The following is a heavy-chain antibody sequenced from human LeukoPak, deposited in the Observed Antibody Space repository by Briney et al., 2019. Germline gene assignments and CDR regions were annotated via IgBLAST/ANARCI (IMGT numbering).Heavy chain of an antibody. CDR3: ATSIYNSALGH. CDR2: ITPDGIMT. CDR1: GFTFTNFW. V-gene: IGHV3-74*01. D-gene: IGHD1-1*01. Sequence: QPRGSLRLSCAAPGFTFTNFWLHSVRQAPRKRPVWVSQITPDGIMTYYADSVKGRLTISRDNAKNTLYLQMNGLRAGDTAVYYCATSIYNSALGHWGQGTLVTVSS. J-gene: IGHJ5*02.